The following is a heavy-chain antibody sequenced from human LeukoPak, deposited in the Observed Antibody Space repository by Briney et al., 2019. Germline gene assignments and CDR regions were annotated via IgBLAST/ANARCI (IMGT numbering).Heavy chain of an antibody. D-gene: IGHD1-26*01. Sequence: GESLKISCKGSGYSFTNFWIGWVRQMPGKGLEWIGIIYPGDSDTTYSPSFQGQVTISADKSTSTAYLQWSSLKASDTAMYYCARQWGRPFDIWGQGTMVTVSS. V-gene: IGHV5-51*01. CDR2: IYPGDSDT. CDR1: GYSFTNFW. J-gene: IGHJ3*02. CDR3: ARQWGRPFDI.